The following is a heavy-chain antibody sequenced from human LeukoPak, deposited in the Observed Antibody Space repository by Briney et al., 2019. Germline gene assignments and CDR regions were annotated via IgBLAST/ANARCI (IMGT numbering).Heavy chain of an antibody. CDR3: ARYNFGYYFDY. J-gene: IGHJ4*02. CDR1: GGSISSYY. D-gene: IGHD5-18*01. Sequence: SETLSLTCTVSGGSISSYYWSWLRQPPGKGLEWIGYIYYSGSTNYNPSLKSRVAISVDTSKNQFSLRLSSVTAADTAVYYCARYNFGYYFDYWGQGTLVTVSS. V-gene: IGHV4-59*08. CDR2: IYYSGST.